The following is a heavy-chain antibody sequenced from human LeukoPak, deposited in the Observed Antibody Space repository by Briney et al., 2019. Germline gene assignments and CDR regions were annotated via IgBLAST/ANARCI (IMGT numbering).Heavy chain of an antibody. CDR3: ARAGPLFGTFDY. D-gene: IGHD2-21*01. CDR1: GFTFSSYA. Sequence: GGSLRLSCAASGFTFSSYAVSWVRQAPGKGLEWVSVIYSGGSTYYADSVKGRFTISRDNSKNTLYLQMNSLRAEDTAVYYCARAGPLFGTFDYWGQGTLVTVSS. J-gene: IGHJ4*02. CDR2: IYSGGST. V-gene: IGHV3-53*01.